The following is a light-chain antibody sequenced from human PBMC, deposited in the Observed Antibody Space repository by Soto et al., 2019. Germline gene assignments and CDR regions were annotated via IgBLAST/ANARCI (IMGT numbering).Light chain of an antibody. Sequence: DIQMTQSPSTLSASVGDRVTITCRASQSISNWLAWYQQKPGKAPKLLMYDASTLESGVPSRFSGSGSGTEFTLTISSLQPDDFATYYCQQYNTFSEPFGQGTKVEIK. CDR2: DAS. CDR3: QQYNTFSEP. V-gene: IGKV1-5*01. CDR1: QSISNW. J-gene: IGKJ2*01.